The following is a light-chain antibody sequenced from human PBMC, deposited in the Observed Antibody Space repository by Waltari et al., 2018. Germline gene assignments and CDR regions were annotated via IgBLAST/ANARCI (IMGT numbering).Light chain of an antibody. CDR1: QSLIHSDGNTY. CDR3: MQGTHWPPIT. V-gene: IGKV2-30*02. Sequence: DVVLTQSPLSLPVTLGQPASISCRSSQSLIHSDGNTYLNWFQQRPGQSPRRLIYKVSNRDSVVPDRFSGSGSGTDFTLTISRVEAEDVGVYYCMQGTHWPPITFGQGTRLEIK. CDR2: KVS. J-gene: IGKJ5*01.